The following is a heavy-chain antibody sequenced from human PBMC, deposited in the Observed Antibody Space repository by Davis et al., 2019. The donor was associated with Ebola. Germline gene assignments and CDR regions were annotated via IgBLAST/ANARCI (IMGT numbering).Heavy chain of an antibody. J-gene: IGHJ5*02. V-gene: IGHV1-2*06. D-gene: IGHD2-15*01. Sequence: ASAKVSCKASGYIFTDYNIHWMRQAPGQGLEWLGRVILKSGATNYAQKFQGRVTMTRDTSISTVYMELSSLRYDDTADYYCARDLCSGGSCYRFDPWGQGTLVTVSS. CDR1: GYIFTDYN. CDR3: ARDLCSGGSCYRFDP. CDR2: VILKSGAT.